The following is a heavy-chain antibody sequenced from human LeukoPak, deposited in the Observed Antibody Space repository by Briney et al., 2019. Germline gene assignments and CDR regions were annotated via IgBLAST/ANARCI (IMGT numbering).Heavy chain of an antibody. CDR2: IHPGGST. V-gene: IGHV4-34*01. D-gene: IGHD1-14*01. Sequence: SETLFLTCAVYGGSLRADFWSWIRQPPGKGLEWIGDIHPGGSTKYNPSLESRVTISVDTSKNQFSLRLTSVTAADTAVYYCARAPDRIRFDPWGQGALVTVSS. CDR3: ARAPDRIRFDP. CDR1: GGSLRADF. J-gene: IGHJ5*02.